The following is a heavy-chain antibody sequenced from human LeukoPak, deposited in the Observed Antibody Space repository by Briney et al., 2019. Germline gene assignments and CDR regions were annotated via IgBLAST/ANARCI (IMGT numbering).Heavy chain of an antibody. CDR3: AKGRCSSTSCPYYFDY. D-gene: IGHD2-2*01. V-gene: IGHV3-23*01. CDR1: GFTFSSYA. Sequence: GRSLRLSCAASGFTFSSYAMSWVRQAPGKGLEWVSVISGSGGSTHYADSVKGRFTISRDNSKNTLYLQMNSLRAEDTALYYCAKGRCSSTSCPYYFDYWGQGTLVTVSS. J-gene: IGHJ4*02. CDR2: ISGSGGST.